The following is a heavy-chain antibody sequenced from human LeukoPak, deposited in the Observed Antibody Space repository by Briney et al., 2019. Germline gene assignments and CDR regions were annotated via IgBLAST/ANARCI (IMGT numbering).Heavy chain of an antibody. Sequence: GASVKVSCKASGYTFTSYGISWVRQAPGQGLEWMGWISGYNGHTKYAQKFQGRVTMTTDTSTSTAYMELRSLTSDDTAVFYCARARYFDWSPGPFDYWGQGTLVTVSS. V-gene: IGHV1-18*01. CDR2: ISGYNGHT. CDR1: GYTFTSYG. CDR3: ARARYFDWSPGPFDY. D-gene: IGHD3-9*01. J-gene: IGHJ4*02.